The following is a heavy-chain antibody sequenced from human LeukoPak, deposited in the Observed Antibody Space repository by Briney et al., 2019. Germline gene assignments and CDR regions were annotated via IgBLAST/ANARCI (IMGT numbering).Heavy chain of an antibody. CDR2: IYSGGST. J-gene: IGHJ4*02. D-gene: IGHD1-14*01. CDR1: GFTVSSNY. V-gene: IGHV3-66*01. CDR3: ARNQGPFDY. Sequence: PGGSLRLSRAASGFTVSSNYMSWVRQAPGKGLEWVSVIYSGGSTYYADSVEGRFTISRDNSKNTLYLQMNSLRAEDTAVYYCARNQGPFDYWGQGTLVTVSS.